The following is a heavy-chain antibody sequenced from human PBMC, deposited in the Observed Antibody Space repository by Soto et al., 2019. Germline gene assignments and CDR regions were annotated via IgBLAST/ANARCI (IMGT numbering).Heavy chain of an antibody. CDR2: INHSGST. V-gene: IGHV4-34*01. CDR3: ARSTTGFDP. D-gene: IGHD2-2*01. J-gene: IGHJ5*02. CDR1: GGSFSGSY. Sequence: QVQLQQWGAGLLKPSETLSRTCAVYGGSFSGSYWSWIRQPPGKGLEWIGEINHSGSTNYNPSLKSRVTISVDTSKNQFSLKLSSVTAADTAVYYCARSTTGFDPWGQGTLVTVSS.